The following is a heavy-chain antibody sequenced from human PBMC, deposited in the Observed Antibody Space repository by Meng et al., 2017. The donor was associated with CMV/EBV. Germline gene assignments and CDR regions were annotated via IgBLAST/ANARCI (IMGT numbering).Heavy chain of an antibody. CDR1: GGTFSSYA. CDR2: IIPIFGTA. J-gene: IGHJ4*02. CDR3: AVTIVLVVAPSPCDY. Sequence: SGGTFSSYAISWVRQAPGQGLEWMGRIIPIFGTANYAQKFQGTVTITADESTRTAYMVLSGLRSVDTAVYYCAVTIVLVVAPSPCDYWGQGTLVTVSS. D-gene: IGHD2-15*01. V-gene: IGHV1-69*01.